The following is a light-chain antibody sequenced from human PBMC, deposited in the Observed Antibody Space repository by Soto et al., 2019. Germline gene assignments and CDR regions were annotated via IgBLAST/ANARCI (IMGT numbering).Light chain of an antibody. Sequence: AIQMTQSPSSLSVSVGDRVTITCRASQDIRTELGWYQQKPGKAPRLLIYGAFSLQSGVPSRFSGSGSGTEFTLTISSLQPDDFATYYCLQDFKYPRTFGQGTKVEV. CDR2: GAF. J-gene: IGKJ1*01. V-gene: IGKV1-6*01. CDR1: QDIRTE. CDR3: LQDFKYPRT.